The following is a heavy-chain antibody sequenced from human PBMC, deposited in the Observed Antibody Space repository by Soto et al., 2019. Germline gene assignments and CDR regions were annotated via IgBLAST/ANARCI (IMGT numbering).Heavy chain of an antibody. CDR3: ARLIGEGYSGTYALDY. CDR2: IIPLFGTA. CDR1: GGTFNNYA. V-gene: IGHV1-69*06. J-gene: IGHJ4*02. Sequence: QVQLVQSGAEVKKPGSSVKVSCKASGGTFNNYAISWVRQAPGQGLEWMGGIIPLFGTANYAQKFEGRVTITADKSTDTAYVELSSLKSEDTAVDYCARLIGEGYSGTYALDYWGQGTLVTVSS. D-gene: IGHD1-26*01.